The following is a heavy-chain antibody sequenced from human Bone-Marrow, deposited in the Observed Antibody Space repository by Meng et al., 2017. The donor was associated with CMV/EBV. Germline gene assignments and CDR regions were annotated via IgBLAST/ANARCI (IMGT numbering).Heavy chain of an antibody. CDR3: ASSRFGIAAAGTRN. V-gene: IGHV3-48*04. CDR2: ISSSGSTI. J-gene: IGHJ4*02. D-gene: IGHD6-13*01. CDR1: GFTFSSYS. Sequence: GESLKISCAASGFTFSSYSMNWVRQAPGKGLEWVSYISSSGSTIYYADSVKGRFTISRDNAKNSLYLQMNSLRAEDTAVYYCASSRFGIAAAGTRNWGQGTLVTVSS.